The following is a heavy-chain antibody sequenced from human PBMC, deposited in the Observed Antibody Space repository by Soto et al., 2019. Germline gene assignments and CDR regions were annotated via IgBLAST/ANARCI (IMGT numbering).Heavy chain of an antibody. D-gene: IGHD6-13*01. J-gene: IGHJ4*02. CDR2: IVPIYRTA. CDR3: VRDSGAKLSSS. Sequence: SVKVSCKASGGTFSSYRINWVQQAPGQGLEWVGGIVPIYRTADYAQKFQGRVTITADESARTSYMELRSLKSQDTAVYYCVRDSGAKLSSSWGQGTLVTVSS. V-gene: IGHV1-69*13. CDR1: GGTFSSYR.